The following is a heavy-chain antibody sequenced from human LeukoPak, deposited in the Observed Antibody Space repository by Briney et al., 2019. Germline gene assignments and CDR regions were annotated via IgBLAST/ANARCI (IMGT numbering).Heavy chain of an antibody. CDR2: IIPIFGTA. J-gene: IGHJ6*04. CDR1: GYTFTGYY. V-gene: IGHV1-69*13. CDR3: ARVSGYDTYGMDV. Sequence: GASVKVSCKASGYTFTGYYMHWVRQAPGQGLEWMGGIIPIFGTANYAQKFQGRVTITADESTSTAYMELSSLRSEDTAVYYCARVSGYDTYGMDVWGKGTTVTVSS. D-gene: IGHD5-12*01.